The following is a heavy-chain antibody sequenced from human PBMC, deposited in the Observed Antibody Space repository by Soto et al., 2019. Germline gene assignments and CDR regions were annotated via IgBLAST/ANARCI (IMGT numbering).Heavy chain of an antibody. CDR3: ARQGLSGYDHDAFDI. Sequence: QVQLQESGPGLVKPSETLSLTCTVSGGSISSYYWSWIRQPPGKGLEWIGYIYYSGSTNYTPSLKSRVTISVDTSKNQFSLKLSSVTAADTAVYYCARQGLSGYDHDAFDIWGQGTMVTVSS. J-gene: IGHJ3*02. D-gene: IGHD5-12*01. CDR1: GGSISSYY. V-gene: IGHV4-59*08. CDR2: IYYSGST.